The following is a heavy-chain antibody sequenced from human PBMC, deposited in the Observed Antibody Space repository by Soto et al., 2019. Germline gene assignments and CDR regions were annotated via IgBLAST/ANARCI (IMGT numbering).Heavy chain of an antibody. CDR3: ARAGRNWNDRGLNYYYYGMDV. V-gene: IGHV4-31*03. CDR1: GGSISSGGYY. Sequence: LALTCTVSGGSISSGGYYWSWIRQHPGKGLEWIGYIYYSGSTYYNPSLKSRVTISVDTSKNQFSLKLSSVTAADTAVYYCARAGRNWNDRGLNYYYYGMDVWGQGTTVTVSS. D-gene: IGHD1-20*01. CDR2: IYYSGST. J-gene: IGHJ6*02.